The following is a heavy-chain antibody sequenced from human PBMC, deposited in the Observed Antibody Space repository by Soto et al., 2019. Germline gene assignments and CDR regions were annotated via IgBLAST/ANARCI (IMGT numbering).Heavy chain of an antibody. CDR3: ARGGYYDSSGDSGYYGMDV. J-gene: IGHJ6*02. D-gene: IGHD3-22*01. Sequence: ASVKVSCKASGYTFTSHNMHWVRQAPGQGLEWMGIINPSGGSTSYAQKFQGRVTMTRDTSTSTVYMELSSLRSEDTVVYYCARGGYYDSSGDSGYYGMDVWGQGTTVTVSS. V-gene: IGHV1-46*01. CDR1: GYTFTSHN. CDR2: INPSGGST.